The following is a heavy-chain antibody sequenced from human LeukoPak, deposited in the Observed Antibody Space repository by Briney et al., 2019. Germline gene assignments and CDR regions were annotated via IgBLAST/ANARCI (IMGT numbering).Heavy chain of an antibody. CDR3: ARGGQGDGYSADEAYDF. J-gene: IGHJ3*01. CDR2: TYYRSKWYN. D-gene: IGHD5-24*01. CDR1: GDCVASNSTA. Sequence: SQTLSLTCVISGDCVASNSTACNWIRQSPSRGLEWLGRTYYRSKWYNDYALSMKSRITINPDTSKNQFSLQLNSVTPEDTAVYYCARGGQGDGYSADEAYDFWGQGTMVTVS. V-gene: IGHV6-1*01.